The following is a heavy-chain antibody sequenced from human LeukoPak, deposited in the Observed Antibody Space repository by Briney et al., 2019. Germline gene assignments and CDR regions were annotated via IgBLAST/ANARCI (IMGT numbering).Heavy chain of an antibody. Sequence: SETLSLTCIVSGDSIRTSSYYWGGIRQPPGKGREGIGSIYYSGSTYYDPSLKSRVTQSMDTSNNQFVLKLSSVTAADTAMYYCARQFYHDSSGADYWGEGALVTVSS. V-gene: IGHV4-39*01. J-gene: IGHJ4*02. CDR1: GDSIRTSSYY. CDR3: ARQFYHDSSGADY. CDR2: IYYSGST. D-gene: IGHD3-22*01.